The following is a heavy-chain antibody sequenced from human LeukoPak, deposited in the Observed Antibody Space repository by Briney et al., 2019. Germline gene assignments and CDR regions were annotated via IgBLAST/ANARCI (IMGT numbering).Heavy chain of an antibody. J-gene: IGHJ4*02. CDR3: ARAKVSSGYYPYYFDY. V-gene: IGHV3-21*01. D-gene: IGHD3-22*01. CDR1: GFTFSSYG. Sequence: GGSLRLSCAASGFTFSSYGMRWVRQTPGKGLEWVSSISSSSSYIYYADSVKGRFTISRDNAKNSLYLQMNSLRAEDTAVYYCARAKVSSGYYPYYFDYWGQGTLVTVSS. CDR2: ISSSSSYI.